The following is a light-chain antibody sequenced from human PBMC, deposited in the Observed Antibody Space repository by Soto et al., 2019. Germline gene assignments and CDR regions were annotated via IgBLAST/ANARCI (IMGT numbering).Light chain of an antibody. V-gene: IGLV1-44*01. CDR3: AAWDDSRNGPVV. J-gene: IGLJ2*01. CDR2: NDN. CDR1: RSNIGTNT. Sequence: QSVLTQPPSASGTPGQRVTISCFGRRSNIGTNTVNWYQQLPGTAPKLLIYNDNQRPSGVPDRFSGSKSGTSASLAISGLQSEDEADYYCAAWDDSRNGPVVFGGGTKVTVL.